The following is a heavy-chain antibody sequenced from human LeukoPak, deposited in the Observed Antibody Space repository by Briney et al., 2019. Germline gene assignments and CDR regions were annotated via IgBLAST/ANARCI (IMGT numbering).Heavy chain of an antibody. CDR2: IYYSGST. J-gene: IGHJ4*02. CDR3: ARHARGYSYGPYYFDY. D-gene: IGHD5-18*01. Sequence: ASETLSLTCTVSGGSISSYYWSWIRQPPGKGLEWIGYIYYSGSTNYNPSLKSRVTISVDTSKNQFSLKLSSVTAADTAVYYCARHARGYSYGPYYFDYWGQGTLVTVSS. CDR1: GGSISSYY. V-gene: IGHV4-59*01.